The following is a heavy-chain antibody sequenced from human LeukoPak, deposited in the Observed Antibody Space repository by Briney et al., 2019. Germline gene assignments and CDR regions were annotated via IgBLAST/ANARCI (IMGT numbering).Heavy chain of an antibody. CDR2: ISSSSSYI. Sequence: GGSLRLSCAASGFTFSSYSMNWVRQAPGKGLEWVSSISSSSSYIYYADSVKGRFTISRDNAKNSLYLQMNSLRAEDTAVYYCAELRVVPAAAFDYWGQGTLVTVSS. CDR1: GFTFSSYS. CDR3: AELRVVPAAAFDY. J-gene: IGHJ4*02. D-gene: IGHD2-2*01. V-gene: IGHV3-21*01.